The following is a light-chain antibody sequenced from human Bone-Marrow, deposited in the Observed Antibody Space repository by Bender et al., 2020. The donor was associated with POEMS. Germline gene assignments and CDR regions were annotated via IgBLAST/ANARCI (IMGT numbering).Light chain of an antibody. CDR3: QSYAISLSGWV. V-gene: IGLV1-40*01. J-gene: IGLJ3*02. CDR1: SSNMGAGYG. CDR2: NNE. Sequence: QSVLTQPPSVSGAPGQTVTISCTGTSSNMGAGYGVNWYQQLPGTAPKLLIYNNENRPSGVPDRISGSNSDTSDSLAITGLQAEDEADYYCQSYAISLSGWVFGGGTKLTAL.